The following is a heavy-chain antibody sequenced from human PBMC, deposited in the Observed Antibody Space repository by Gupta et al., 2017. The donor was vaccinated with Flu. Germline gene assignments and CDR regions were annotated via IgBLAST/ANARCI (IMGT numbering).Heavy chain of an antibody. J-gene: IGHJ2*01. CDR3: AREGYCNSTGCYTGGYWYFDL. CDR2: VSSSSNYI. Sequence: EWVSSVSSSSNYIFYADSVKGRFTISRDNAKNSLYLQMNSLRAEDTAVYYCAREGYCNSTGCYTGGYWYFDLWGRGTLVTVSS. D-gene: IGHD2-2*02. V-gene: IGHV3-21*01.